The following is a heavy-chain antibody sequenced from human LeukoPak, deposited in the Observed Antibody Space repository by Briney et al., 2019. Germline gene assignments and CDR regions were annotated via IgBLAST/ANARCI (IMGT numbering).Heavy chain of an antibody. J-gene: IGHJ5*02. CDR1: GGSISSQY. D-gene: IGHD6-6*01. CDR2: IDYSGDT. CDR3: ASSYSSSSYWFDP. Sequence: SETLSLTCTVSGGSISSQYWSWIRQPPGKGLEWIGYIDYSGDTKFNPSLKSRVSISVDPSKNQFSLTLSSVTAADTAMYHCASSYSSSSYWFDPWGQGTLVTVSS. V-gene: IGHV4-59*11.